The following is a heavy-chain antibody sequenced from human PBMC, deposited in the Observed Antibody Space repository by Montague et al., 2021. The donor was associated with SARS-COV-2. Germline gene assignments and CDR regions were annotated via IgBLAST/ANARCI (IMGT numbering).Heavy chain of an antibody. CDR2: ITGSGGST. Sequence: SLRLSCAASGFTFRNYAMSWVRQAPGKGLEWVSTITGSGGSTYYAGSVKGRFTISRDNSKNTLYLQMSSLTAEDTAVYYCANHQGITVFGVIFNWGQGTLVTVSS. D-gene: IGHD3-3*01. V-gene: IGHV3-23*01. J-gene: IGHJ4*02. CDR1: GFTFRNYA. CDR3: ANHQGITVFGVIFN.